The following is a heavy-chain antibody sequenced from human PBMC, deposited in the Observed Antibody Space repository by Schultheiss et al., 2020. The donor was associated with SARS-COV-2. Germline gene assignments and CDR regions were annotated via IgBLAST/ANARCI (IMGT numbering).Heavy chain of an antibody. CDR3: ATGSGGI. Sequence: SQTLSLTCAVYGGSFSGYYWSWIHQPPGKGLEWIGEINHSGSTNYNPSLKSRVTISVDTSKNQFSLKLSSVTAADTAVYYCATGSGGIWGQGTTVTVSS. V-gene: IGHV4-34*01. J-gene: IGHJ6*02. CDR2: INHSGST. D-gene: IGHD3-10*01. CDR1: GGSFSGYY.